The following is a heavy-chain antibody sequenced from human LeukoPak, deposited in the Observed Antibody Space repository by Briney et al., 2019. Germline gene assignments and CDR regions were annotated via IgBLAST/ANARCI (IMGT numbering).Heavy chain of an antibody. J-gene: IGHJ4*02. V-gene: IGHV3-30*02. CDR3: AKRVGATNIDY. CDR1: GFTLSDYG. Sequence: GGSLRLSCVGSGFTLSDYGMHWVRQAPGKGLEWVAFIRYDGSDKYYADSVKGRFTISRDNSKDTLYLQMNSLRAEDTAVYYCAKRVGATNIDYWGQGTLVTVSS. CDR2: IRYDGSDK. D-gene: IGHD1-26*01.